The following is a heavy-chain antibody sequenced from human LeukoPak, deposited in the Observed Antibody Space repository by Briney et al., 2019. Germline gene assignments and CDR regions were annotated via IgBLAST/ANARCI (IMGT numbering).Heavy chain of an antibody. V-gene: IGHV3-21*01. Sequence: GGSLRLSCAASGFTFSSYSMNWVRQAPGKGLEWVSSISSSSSYIYYADSVKGRFTISRDNAKNSLYLQMNSLRAEDTAVYYCARSAEMATFTISFDYWGQGTLVTVSS. D-gene: IGHD5-24*01. CDR2: ISSSSSYI. CDR1: GFTFSSYS. CDR3: ARSAEMATFTISFDY. J-gene: IGHJ4*02.